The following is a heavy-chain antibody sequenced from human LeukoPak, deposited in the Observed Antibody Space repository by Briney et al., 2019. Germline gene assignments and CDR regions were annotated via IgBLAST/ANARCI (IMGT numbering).Heavy chain of an antibody. V-gene: IGHV4-34*01. CDR2: INHSGST. J-gene: IGHJ4*02. D-gene: IGHD3-3*01. Sequence: SETLSLTCAVYGGSFSGYYWSWIRQPPGKGLEWIGEINHSGSTNHNPPLKSRVTISVDASKNQFSLKLTSVTAADTAVYYCARGDFLDYGCWGQGTLVTVSS. CDR3: ARGDFLDYGC. CDR1: GGSFSGYY.